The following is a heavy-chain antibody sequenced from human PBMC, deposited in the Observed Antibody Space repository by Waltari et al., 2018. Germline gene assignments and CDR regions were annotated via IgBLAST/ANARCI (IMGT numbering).Heavy chain of an antibody. CDR3: ARDPLYYFDS. CDR1: AFTVSSSC. V-gene: IGHV3-53*01. CDR2: VYSGGTT. Sequence: EVQLVESGGGLVQPGGSLRLSCAASAFTVSSSCMHWVRQAPGKGLELVHIVYSGGTTYYAGSVEGRFTISRDISTNTVYLQMNSLTAEDTAVYYCARDPLYYFDSWGQGALVTVSS. J-gene: IGHJ4*02.